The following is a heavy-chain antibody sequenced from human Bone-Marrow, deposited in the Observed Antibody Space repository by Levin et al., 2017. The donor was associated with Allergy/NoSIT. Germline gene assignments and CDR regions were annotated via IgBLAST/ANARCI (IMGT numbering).Heavy chain of an antibody. D-gene: IGHD6-13*01. J-gene: IGHJ4*02. CDR2: ISSSGSTI. CDR1: GFTFSDYY. V-gene: IGHV3-11*01. Sequence: NSGGSLRLSCAASGFTFSDYYMSWIRQAPGKGLEWVSYISSSGSTIYYADSVKGRFTISRDNAKNSLYLQMNSLRAEDTAVYYCASEQTYSSSWYIFLSYWGQGTLVTVSS. CDR3: ASEQTYSSSWYIFLSY.